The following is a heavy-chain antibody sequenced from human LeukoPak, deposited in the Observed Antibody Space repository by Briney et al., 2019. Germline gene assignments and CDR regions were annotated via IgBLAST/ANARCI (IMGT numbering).Heavy chain of an antibody. Sequence: SETLSLTCAVSGYSINSGYYWGWIRQPPGKGLEWIGSIYHSGNTYYNPSLKSRVTISVDTSKNQFSLKLNSVTAADTAVYYCARYGCSSTSCFYYYYYYMDVWGKGTTVTVSS. D-gene: IGHD2-2*01. CDR3: ARYGCSSTSCFYYYYYYMDV. J-gene: IGHJ6*03. V-gene: IGHV4-38-2*01. CDR2: IYHSGNT. CDR1: GYSINSGYY.